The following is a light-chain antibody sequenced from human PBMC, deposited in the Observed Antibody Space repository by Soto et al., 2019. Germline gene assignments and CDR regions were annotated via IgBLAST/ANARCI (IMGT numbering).Light chain of an antibody. J-gene: IGKJ1*01. CDR2: KAS. CDR1: QSISSW. V-gene: IGKV1-5*03. CDR3: QQYNSYPWT. Sequence: DIQLTQSPSFLAASVVDRVTITFRASQSISSWLAWYQQKPGKAPKLLIYKASSLESGVPSRFSGSGSGTEFTLTISSLQPDDFATYYCQQYNSYPWTFGQGTKVDIK.